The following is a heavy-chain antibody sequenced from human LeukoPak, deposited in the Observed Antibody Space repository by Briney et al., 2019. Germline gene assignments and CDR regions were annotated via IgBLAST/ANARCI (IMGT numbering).Heavy chain of an antibody. V-gene: IGHV3-20*04. CDR2: INWNGGST. CDR1: GFTFDDYG. Sequence: PGGSLRLSCAASGFTFDDYGMSWVRQAPGKGLEWVSGINWNGGSTGYADSVKGRFTISRDNAKNSLYLQMNSLRAEDTALYYCAREPLTTVTNNWFDPWGQGTPVTVSS. J-gene: IGHJ5*02. CDR3: AREPLTTVTNNWFDP. D-gene: IGHD4-17*01.